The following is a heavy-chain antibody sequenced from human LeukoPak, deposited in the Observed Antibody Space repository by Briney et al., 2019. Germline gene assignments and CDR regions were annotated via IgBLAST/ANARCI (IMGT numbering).Heavy chain of an antibody. Sequence: SETLSLTCAVYGGSFSGYYWSWIRQPPGKGLEWIGEINHSGSTNYNLSLKSRVTISVDTSKNQFSLKLSSVTAADTAVYYCARGRSLTIFGVVISYFDYWGQGTLVTVSS. J-gene: IGHJ4*02. CDR2: INHSGST. D-gene: IGHD3-3*01. V-gene: IGHV4-34*01. CDR3: ARGRSLTIFGVVISYFDY. CDR1: GGSFSGYY.